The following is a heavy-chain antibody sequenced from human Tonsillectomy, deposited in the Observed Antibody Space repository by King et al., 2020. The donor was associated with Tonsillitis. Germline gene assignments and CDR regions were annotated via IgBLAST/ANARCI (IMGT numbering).Heavy chain of an antibody. D-gene: IGHD3-22*01. CDR2: ISGSGNAF. CDR1: VFNFSDYD. V-gene: IGHV3-48*03. Sequence: VQLVESGGGLAQPGGSLRLSCAASVFNFSDYDMNWVRQAPGKGLEWISYISGSGNAFFHAYFVKGRFTISRDNAKNSLSLQINGLRVEDTGVYYCARPIYDSSGYPDALDVWGHGTMVTVSS. J-gene: IGHJ3*01. CDR3: ARPIYDSSGYPDALDV.